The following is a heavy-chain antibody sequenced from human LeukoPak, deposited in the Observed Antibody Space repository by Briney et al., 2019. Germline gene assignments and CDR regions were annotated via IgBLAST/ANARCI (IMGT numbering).Heavy chain of an antibody. J-gene: IGHJ4*02. CDR1: GFTFSSYS. Sequence: GGSLRLSCAASGFTFSSYSMNWVRQAPGKGLEWRSYISSRSSTIYYADSVKGRFTISRDNAKNSLYLQMNSLRDEDTAVYYCARPYSGSYSAFDYWGQGTLVTVSS. CDR3: ARPYSGSYSAFDY. CDR2: ISSRSSTI. V-gene: IGHV3-48*02. D-gene: IGHD1-26*01.